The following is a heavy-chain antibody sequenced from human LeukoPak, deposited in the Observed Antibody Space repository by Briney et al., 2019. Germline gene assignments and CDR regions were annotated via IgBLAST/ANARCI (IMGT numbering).Heavy chain of an antibody. CDR1: GFNFEDYG. Sequence: GGSLRLSCVVSGFNFEDYGMSWVRQGPGKGLVWVSSINWSGGRTGYADSVKGRFTISRDNAKNSLYLQMNSLRAEDTAFYYCTRGGPAYCGADCYDFDYWGQGSLVTVSS. J-gene: IGHJ4*02. CDR2: INWSGGRT. CDR3: TRGGPAYCGADCYDFDY. V-gene: IGHV3-20*04. D-gene: IGHD2-21*02.